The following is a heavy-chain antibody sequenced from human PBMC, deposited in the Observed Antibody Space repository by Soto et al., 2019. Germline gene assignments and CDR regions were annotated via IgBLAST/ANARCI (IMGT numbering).Heavy chain of an antibody. D-gene: IGHD5-18*01. CDR1: GFTFSSYG. CDR3: AKDERGYSYGCLDY. V-gene: IGHV3-30*18. Sequence: GGSLRLSCAASGFTFSSYGMHWVRQAPGKGLEWVAVISYDGSNKYYADSVKGRFTISRDNSKNTLYLQMNSLRAEDTAVYYCAKDERGYSYGCLDYWGQGTLVTVSS. CDR2: ISYDGSNK. J-gene: IGHJ4*02.